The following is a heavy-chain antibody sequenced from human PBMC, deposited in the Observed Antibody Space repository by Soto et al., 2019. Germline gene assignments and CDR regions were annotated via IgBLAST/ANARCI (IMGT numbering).Heavy chain of an antibody. CDR1: GGSISSYY. V-gene: IGHV4-59*01. CDR3: VRDVSGSYGIDY. J-gene: IGHJ4*02. CDR2: IYYSGST. Sequence: SETLSLTCTVSGGSISSYYWSWIRQPPGKGLEWIGYIYYSGSTNYNPSLKSRVTISVDTSKNQFSLKLSSVTAADTAVYYCVRDVSGSYGIDYWGQGTLVTVSS. D-gene: IGHD1-26*01.